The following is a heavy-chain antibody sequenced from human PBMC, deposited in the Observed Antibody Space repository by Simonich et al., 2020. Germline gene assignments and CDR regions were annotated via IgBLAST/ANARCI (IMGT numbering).Heavy chain of an antibody. CDR2: INPNRGGT. J-gene: IGHJ3*02. Sequence: QVQLVQSGAEVKKPGASVKVSCKASGYTFTGYYMHWVRQAPGQGLEWVGGINPNRGGTNYAKKFKGKVTMTRDTSISTAYMELSRLRSDDTAVYYCARVSGGTAMVTSTFDIWGQGTMVTVSS. CDR1: GYTFTGYY. D-gene: IGHD5-18*01. CDR3: ARVSGGTAMVTSTFDI. V-gene: IGHV1-2*02.